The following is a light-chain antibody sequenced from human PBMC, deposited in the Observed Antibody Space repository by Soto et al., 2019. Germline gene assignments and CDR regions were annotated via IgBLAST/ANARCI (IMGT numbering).Light chain of an antibody. Sequence: DIVMTQSPLSLPVTPGEPASISCRSSQSLLHSNGYYYLDWYLQKPGQSPQLLIYLGSSRASGVPDRFSGSGSGTDFTLKISRVEAEDVGVYYCMQALRTPITFGQGTRLEI. CDR2: LGS. V-gene: IGKV2-28*01. CDR1: QSLLHSNGYYY. J-gene: IGKJ5*01. CDR3: MQALRTPIT.